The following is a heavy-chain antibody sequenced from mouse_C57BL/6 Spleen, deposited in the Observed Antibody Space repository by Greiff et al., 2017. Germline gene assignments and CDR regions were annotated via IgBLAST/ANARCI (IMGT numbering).Heavy chain of an antibody. CDR3: ARGRYSPYWYFEV. CDR1: GFTFSDYG. V-gene: IGHV5-17*01. J-gene: IGHJ1*03. CDR2: ISSGSSTI. Sequence: EVKLMESGGGLVKPGGSLKLSCAASGFTFSDYGMPWVRQAPEKGLEWVAYISSGSSTIYYADTVKGRITITRDNAKNTLLLQMTSLRSEDTAMYYCARGRYSPYWYFEVWGTGTTVTVSS. D-gene: IGHD2-12*01.